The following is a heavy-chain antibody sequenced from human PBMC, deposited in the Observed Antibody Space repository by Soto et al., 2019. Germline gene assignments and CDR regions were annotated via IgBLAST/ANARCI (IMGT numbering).Heavy chain of an antibody. CDR3: ARLHSHGTYGMDV. D-gene: IGHD5-18*01. Sequence: SVKVSCKASGGSFTYTLSWGRQAPGQGLEWMGGIIPIFGTANYAQKFQGRVTITADESTKTAYMELSTLRSEDTAVYYCARLHSHGTYGMDVWGQGTTVTVSS. V-gene: IGHV1-69*13. CDR2: IIPIFGTA. J-gene: IGHJ6*02. CDR1: GGSFTYT.